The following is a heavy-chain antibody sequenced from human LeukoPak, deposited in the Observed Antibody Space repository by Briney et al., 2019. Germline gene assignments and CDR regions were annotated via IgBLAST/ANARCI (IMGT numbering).Heavy chain of an antibody. D-gene: IGHD3-10*01. V-gene: IGHV3-23*01. Sequence: GGSLRLSCAASGFTFSSYAMSWVRQAPGKGLEWVSAISGSGGSTYYADSVKGRFTIYRDNSKNTLYLQMNSVRVEDTAVYYCAKDVRFGELFDYWGQGTLVTVSS. CDR2: ISGSGGST. J-gene: IGHJ4*02. CDR1: GFTFSSYA. CDR3: AKDVRFGELFDY.